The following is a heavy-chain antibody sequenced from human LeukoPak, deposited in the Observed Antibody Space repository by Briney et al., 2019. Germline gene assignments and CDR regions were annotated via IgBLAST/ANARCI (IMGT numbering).Heavy chain of an antibody. J-gene: IGHJ5*02. V-gene: IGHV1-18*04. CDR2: ISAYNGNT. CDR1: GYTFTGYY. D-gene: IGHD3-10*01. Sequence: SVKVSCKASGYTFTGYYMHWVRQAPGQGLEWMGWISAYNGNTNYAQKLQGRVTMTTDTSTSTAYMELRSLRSDDTAVYYCARGGNQSGKFDPWGQGTLVTVSS. CDR3: ARGGNQSGKFDP.